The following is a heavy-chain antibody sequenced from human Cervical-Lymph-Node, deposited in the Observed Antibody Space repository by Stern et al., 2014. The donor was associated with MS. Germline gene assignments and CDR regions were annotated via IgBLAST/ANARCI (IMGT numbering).Heavy chain of an antibody. D-gene: IGHD6-25*01. Sequence: EVQLVESGGGLVQPGRSLRLPCAASGFTFDDYAMPWVRQAPGKGLEWVSGIGWDSVNIAYADSVKGRFTISRDNARKTLYLQMNSLRAEDTALYYCAKETSASYYYGLDVWGQGTTVTVSS. CDR3: AKETSASYYYGLDV. CDR2: IGWDSVNI. V-gene: IGHV3-9*01. CDR1: GFTFDDYA. J-gene: IGHJ6*02.